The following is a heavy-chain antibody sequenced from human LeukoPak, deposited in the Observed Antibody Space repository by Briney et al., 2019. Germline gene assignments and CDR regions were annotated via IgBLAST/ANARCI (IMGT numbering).Heavy chain of an antibody. Sequence: GGSLRLSFTASGFAINSQAIIWVRQAPGKGLEWVSAISGVGDGYYAESVKGRFTIFRDNSRNTVFLQLNRLRAEDTAVYYCANLYGDKDEKWGQGTLVTVSS. CDR3: ANLYGDKDEK. CDR1: GFAINSQA. J-gene: IGHJ4*02. D-gene: IGHD4-17*01. CDR2: ISGVGDG. V-gene: IGHV3-23*01.